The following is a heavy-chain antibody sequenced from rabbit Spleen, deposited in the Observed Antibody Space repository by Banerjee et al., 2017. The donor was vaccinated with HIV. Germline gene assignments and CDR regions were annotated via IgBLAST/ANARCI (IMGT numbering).Heavy chain of an antibody. CDR3: ARDTGSSFSSYGMDL. D-gene: IGHD8-1*01. Sequence: QSLEESGGGLVQPEGSLALTCKASGFSFSSSDYICWVRQAPGKGLEWISCIAGSSSGFTYSATWAKGRFTISKTSSTTVTLQMTSLTGADTATYFCARDTGSSFSSYGMDLWGPGTLVTVS. CDR1: GFSFSSSDY. J-gene: IGHJ6*01. V-gene: IGHV1S40*01. CDR2: IAGSSSGFT.